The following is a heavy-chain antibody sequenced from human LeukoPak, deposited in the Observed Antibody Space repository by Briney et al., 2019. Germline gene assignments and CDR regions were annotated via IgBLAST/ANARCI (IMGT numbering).Heavy chain of an antibody. D-gene: IGHD1-14*01. CDR2: ISWNSGSI. J-gene: IGHJ6*02. V-gene: IGHV3-9*01. CDR1: GFTFDDYA. Sequence: GGSLRLSCAASGFTFDDYAMHWARQAPGKGLEWVSGISWNSGSIGYADSVKGRFTISRDNAKNSLYLQMNSLRAEDTALYYCAKDGGPWPGDYYYGMDVWGQGTTVTVSS. CDR3: AKDGGPWPGDYYYGMDV.